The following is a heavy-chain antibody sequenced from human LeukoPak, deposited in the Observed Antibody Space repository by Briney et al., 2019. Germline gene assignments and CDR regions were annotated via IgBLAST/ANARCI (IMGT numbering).Heavy chain of an antibody. CDR3: AILSDGAYCGGDCFYLDY. J-gene: IGHJ4*02. Sequence: SVKVTCKASGGTFSSHAMSWVRQAPGQGLEWMGGIIPILDITNYAQKFQGRVTITADKSTGTAYMELSSLRSEDTAVYYCAILSDGAYCGGDCFYLDYWGQGTLVTVSS. V-gene: IGHV1-69*10. CDR2: IIPILDIT. CDR1: GGTFSSHA. D-gene: IGHD2-21*02.